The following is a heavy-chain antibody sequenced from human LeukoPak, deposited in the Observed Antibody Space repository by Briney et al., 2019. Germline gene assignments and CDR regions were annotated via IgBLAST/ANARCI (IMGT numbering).Heavy chain of an antibody. J-gene: IGHJ4*02. CDR1: GGSISSGSYY. CDR3: AGPGGATDY. D-gene: IGHD1-26*01. V-gene: IGHV4-61*02. CDR2: IYTSGST. Sequence: PSETLSLTCTVSGGSISSGSYYWSWIRQPAGKGLEWIGRIYTSGSTNYNPSLKSRVTISVDTSKNQFSLKLSSVTAADTAVYYCAGPGGATDYWGQGTLVTVSS.